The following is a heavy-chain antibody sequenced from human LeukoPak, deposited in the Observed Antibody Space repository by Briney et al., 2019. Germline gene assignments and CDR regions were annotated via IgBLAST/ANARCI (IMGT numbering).Heavy chain of an antibody. CDR1: GGSISSGSYY. CDR2: IYTSGST. J-gene: IGHJ3*02. CDR3: ARGGYCSGGSCSIDAFDI. V-gene: IGHV4-61*02. Sequence: SETLSLTCTVSGGSISSGSYYGRWIRQPAGRGLEWIVRIYTSGSTNYNPSLKSRVTISVDTSKNQFSPKLSSVTAADTAVYYCARGGYCSGGSCSIDAFDIWGQGTMVTVSS. D-gene: IGHD2-15*01.